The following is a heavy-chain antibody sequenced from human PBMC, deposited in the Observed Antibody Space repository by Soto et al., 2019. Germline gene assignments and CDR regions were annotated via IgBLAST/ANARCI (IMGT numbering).Heavy chain of an antibody. CDR2: IKSKTDGGTT. J-gene: IGHJ6*02. Sequence: GGSLRLSCAASGFTFSNAWMNWVRQAPGKGLEWVGRIKSKTDGGTTDYAAPVKGRFTISRDASKNTLYLQMNSLKTEDTAVYYCSTASRYDYDFWSRHSGKTDYYSGMDVWGQGTKVTVSS. V-gene: IGHV3-15*07. CDR3: STASRYDYDFWSRHSGKTDYYSGMDV. D-gene: IGHD3-3*01. CDR1: GFTFSNAW.